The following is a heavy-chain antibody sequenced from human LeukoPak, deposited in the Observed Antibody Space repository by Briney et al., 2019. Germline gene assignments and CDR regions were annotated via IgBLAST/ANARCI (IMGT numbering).Heavy chain of an antibody. V-gene: IGHV3-7*01. J-gene: IGHJ6*04. Sequence: GGSLRLSCTVSGFTFGDYAMTWVRQAPGKGLEWVANIKEDGSDKQYVDSVKGRFTISRDNAENSLYLQMNSLRAEDTAVYYCVRESSIWIGQGIGRPLDVWGKGTTVTVSS. CDR2: IKEDGSDK. D-gene: IGHD3-3*01. CDR3: VRESSIWIGQGIGRPLDV. CDR1: GFTFGDYA.